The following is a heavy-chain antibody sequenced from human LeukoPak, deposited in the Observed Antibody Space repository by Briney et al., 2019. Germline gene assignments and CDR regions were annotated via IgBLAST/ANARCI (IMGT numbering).Heavy chain of an antibody. CDR3: AKEGATMGSDY. Sequence: PGGSLRLSCAASGFNFNDYGIHWVRQAPGKGLEWVTVISYNGNNQYYADSVKGRFTISRDNSKNTVYLQMNSLRGDDTAVYYCAKEGATMGSDYWGQGILVTVSS. CDR2: ISYNGNNQ. D-gene: IGHD5-24*01. V-gene: IGHV3-30*18. J-gene: IGHJ4*02. CDR1: GFNFNDYG.